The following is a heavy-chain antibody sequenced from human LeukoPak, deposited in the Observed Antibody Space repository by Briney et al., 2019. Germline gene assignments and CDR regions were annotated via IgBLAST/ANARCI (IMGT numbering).Heavy chain of an antibody. J-gene: IGHJ4*02. CDR3: ARDRGFWSGYSNDY. D-gene: IGHD3-3*01. Sequence: SSETLSLTCTVSGYSISSGYYWGWIRQPPGKGLEWIGSIYHSGIAYYNPSRKSRVTISVDTSKNQFSLTLSSVTAADTAVYYCARDRGFWSGYSNDYWGQGTLVTVSS. CDR2: IYHSGIA. V-gene: IGHV4-38-2*02. CDR1: GYSISSGYY.